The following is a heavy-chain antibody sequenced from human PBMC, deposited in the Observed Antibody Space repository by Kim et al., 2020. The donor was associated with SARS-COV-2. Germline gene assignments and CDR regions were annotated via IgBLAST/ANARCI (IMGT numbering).Heavy chain of an antibody. Sequence: GGSLRLSCAASGFTFSSYAMSWVRQAPGKGLEWVSVIYSGGSTTYHADSVKGRFTISRDNSKNTLYLQMNSLRPEDTAIYYCAKDLSATVAGTMGEFDVWGQGTMVTVSS. J-gene: IGHJ3*01. CDR2: IYSGGSTT. CDR1: GFTFSSYA. D-gene: IGHD6-19*01. CDR3: AKDLSATVAGTMGEFDV. V-gene: IGHV3-23*03.